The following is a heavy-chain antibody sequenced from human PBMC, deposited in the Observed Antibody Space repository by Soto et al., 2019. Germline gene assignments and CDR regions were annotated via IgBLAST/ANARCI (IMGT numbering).Heavy chain of an antibody. Sequence: SETLSLTCAVYGGSFSGYYWSWIRQPPGKGLEWIGEINHSGSTNYNPSLKSRVTISVDTSKNQFSLKLMSVTAADTAVYYCARAFLEWPTGSSDYWGQGTRVTVSS. V-gene: IGHV4-34*01. D-gene: IGHD3-3*02. J-gene: IGHJ4*02. CDR2: INHSGST. CDR3: ARAFLEWPTGSSDY. CDR1: GGSFSGYY.